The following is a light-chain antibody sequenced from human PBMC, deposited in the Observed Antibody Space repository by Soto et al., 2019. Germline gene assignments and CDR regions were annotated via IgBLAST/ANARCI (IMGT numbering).Light chain of an antibody. CDR1: QSVSGY. Sequence: VFTKYPVTLSLFPGERATLSCRASQSVSGYLVWYQQKPGQAPRLLIYDASNRATGIPARFSGSGSGTDFTLTISSLEPEDFAVYYCQQRSNWPPITFGQGTRLEI. CDR2: DAS. J-gene: IGKJ5*01. V-gene: IGKV3-11*01. CDR3: QQRSNWPPIT.